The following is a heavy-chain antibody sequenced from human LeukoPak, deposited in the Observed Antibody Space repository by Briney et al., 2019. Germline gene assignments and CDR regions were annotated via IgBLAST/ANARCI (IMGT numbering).Heavy chain of an antibody. V-gene: IGHV3-48*04. J-gene: IGHJ3*02. CDR1: GFTFSSYS. Sequence: PGGSLRLSCAASGFTFSSYSMNWVRQAPGKGLEWVSYISSSSSTIYYADSVKGRFTISRDNAKNSLYLQMNSLRAEDTAVYYCAREYYDKGGAFDIWGQGTMVTVSS. D-gene: IGHD3-22*01. CDR3: AREYYDKGGAFDI. CDR2: ISSSSSTI.